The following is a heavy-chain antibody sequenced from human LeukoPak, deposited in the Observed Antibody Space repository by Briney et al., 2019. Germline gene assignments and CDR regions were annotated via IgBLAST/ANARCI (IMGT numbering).Heavy chain of an antibody. CDR2: ISSSGSTI. V-gene: IGHV3-48*03. CDR3: ARDLGTWCFDS. J-gene: IGHJ4*02. Sequence: PGGSLRLSCAASGFTFSSYEMNWVRQAPGKGLEWVSYISSSGSTIYYADSVKGRFTISRDNAKNSLYLQMNSLRAEDTAVYYCARDLGTWCFDSWGQGTLVAVSS. D-gene: IGHD2-8*02. CDR1: GFTFSSYE.